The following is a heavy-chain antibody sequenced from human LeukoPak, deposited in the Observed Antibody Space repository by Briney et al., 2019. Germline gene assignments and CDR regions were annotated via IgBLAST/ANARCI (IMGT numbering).Heavy chain of an antibody. V-gene: IGHV3-23*01. CDR2: ISGSGGST. D-gene: IGHD6-19*01. J-gene: IGHJ4*02. CDR1: GFTFSSYA. Sequence: GGSLRLSCAASGFTFSSYAMSWVRQAPGKGLEWVSAISGSGGSTYYADSVKGRFTISRDNSKNTLALHMSNLRVEDTAVYYCERDPSEYEWLRGWYRDFWGQGSQVTVSS. CDR3: ERDPSEYEWLRGWYRDF.